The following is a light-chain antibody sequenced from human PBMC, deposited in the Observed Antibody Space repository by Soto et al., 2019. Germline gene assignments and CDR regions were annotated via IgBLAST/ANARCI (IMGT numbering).Light chain of an antibody. Sequence: QSALTQPASVSASPGQSITISCTGTSGDVGAYSYVSWYQQHPGSAPKLMIYAVSDRPSGVSNRFSGSKSGNTASLTISGLQAEDEADYYCCSYTTSNTWVFGGGTKLTVL. CDR2: AVS. J-gene: IGLJ3*02. CDR1: SGDVGAYSY. CDR3: CSYTTSNTWV. V-gene: IGLV2-14*03.